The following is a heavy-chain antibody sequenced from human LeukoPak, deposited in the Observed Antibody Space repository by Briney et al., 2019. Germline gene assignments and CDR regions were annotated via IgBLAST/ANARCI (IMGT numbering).Heavy chain of an antibody. V-gene: IGHV4-59*01. CDR1: GGSISTYY. Sequence: SETLSLTCTVSGGSISTYYWSWTRQPPGKGLEWIGYIYYSGSTNYNPSLKSRVTISIDTSKNQFSLKLSSVTAADTAVYYCARRGSSGYSEFDYWGQGTLVTVSS. CDR3: ARRGSSGYSEFDY. CDR2: IYYSGST. D-gene: IGHD3-22*01. J-gene: IGHJ4*02.